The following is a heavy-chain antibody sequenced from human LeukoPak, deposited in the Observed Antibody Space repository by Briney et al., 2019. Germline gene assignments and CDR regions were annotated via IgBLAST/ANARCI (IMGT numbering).Heavy chain of an antibody. CDR1: GGSISRYY. Sequence: SETLPLTCTVSGGSISRYYWSWIRQPPGKGLEWIGYFHYSGNTNYNPSLSSRITMSVDTSKNQFSLKLNSVTAADTAVYYCARRAAALDCWGQGTLVTVSS. CDR3: ARRAAALDC. D-gene: IGHD6-13*01. CDR2: FHYSGNT. J-gene: IGHJ4*02. V-gene: IGHV4-59*08.